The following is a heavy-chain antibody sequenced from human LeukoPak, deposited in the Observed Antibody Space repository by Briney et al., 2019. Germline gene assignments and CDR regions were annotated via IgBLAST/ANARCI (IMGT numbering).Heavy chain of an antibody. J-gene: IGHJ4*02. Sequence: PGGSLRLSCAASGFTFSSYEMNWVRQAPGKGLEWVSYISSSGSTIYYADSVKGRFTISRDNAKNSLYLQMNSLRAEDTAVYYCAKGKYGSGSYYNDPFDYWGQGTLVTVSS. D-gene: IGHD3-10*01. CDR2: ISSSGSTI. V-gene: IGHV3-48*03. CDR3: AKGKYGSGSYYNDPFDY. CDR1: GFTFSSYE.